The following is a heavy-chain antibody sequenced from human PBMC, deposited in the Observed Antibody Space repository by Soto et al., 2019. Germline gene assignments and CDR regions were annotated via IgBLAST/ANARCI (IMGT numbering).Heavy chain of an antibody. D-gene: IGHD3-22*01. J-gene: IGHJ6*02. Sequence: PGGSLRLSCAASGFTFSSYWMSWVRQAPGKGLEWVANIKQDGSEKYYVDSVKGRFTISRDNAKNSLYLQMNSLRAEDTAVYYCARDLDSGGISGYYWSYYYYGMDVRGQAPTVTVSS. CDR2: IKQDGSEK. CDR3: ARDLDSGGISGYYWSYYYYGMDV. V-gene: IGHV3-7*01. CDR1: GFTFSSYW.